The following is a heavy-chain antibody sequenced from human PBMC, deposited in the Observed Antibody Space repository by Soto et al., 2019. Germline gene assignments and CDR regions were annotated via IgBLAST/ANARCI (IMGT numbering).Heavy chain of an antibody. CDR3: AREYGYCGLDV. CDR2: ISAYNGNT. J-gene: IGHJ6*02. D-gene: IGHD4-17*01. CDR1: GFTFTSYG. V-gene: IGHV1-18*01. Sequence: QVQLVQSGAEVKNPGASVKVSCKASGFTFTSYGISWVRQAPGQGLEWMGWISAYNGNTNYAPKLQGRVTMTTDTPTSTAYMDLRSLRSDDTAVYYCAREYGYCGLDVWGQGTTDTVSS.